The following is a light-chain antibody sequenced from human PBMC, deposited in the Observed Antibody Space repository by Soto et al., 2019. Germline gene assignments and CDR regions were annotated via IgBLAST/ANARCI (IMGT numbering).Light chain of an antibody. CDR1: QSVSSSY. Sequence: EIVLTQSPGTLSLSPGERATLSCRASQSVSSSYLAWYQQKPGQAPRLLIYGASSRATGIPDRFSGSGSGTDFTLTISRLEPEDFAVYYCQQRGSWPPTFGQGTKVDIK. CDR2: GAS. CDR3: QQRGSWPPT. J-gene: IGKJ1*01. V-gene: IGKV3-20*01.